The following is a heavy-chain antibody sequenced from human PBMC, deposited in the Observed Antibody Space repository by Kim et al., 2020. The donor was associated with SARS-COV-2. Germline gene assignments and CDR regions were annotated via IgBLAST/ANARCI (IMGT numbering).Heavy chain of an antibody. D-gene: IGHD5-12*01. V-gene: IGHV3-9*01. Sequence: GGSLRLSCAASGFTFDDYAMHWVRQAPGKGLEWVSGISWNSGSIGYADSVKGRFTISRDNAKNSLYLQMNSLRAEDTALYYCAKGSFVEMATIAPFDYWG. CDR1: GFTFDDYA. CDR3: AKGSFVEMATIAPFDY. CDR2: ISWNSGSI. J-gene: IGHJ4*01.